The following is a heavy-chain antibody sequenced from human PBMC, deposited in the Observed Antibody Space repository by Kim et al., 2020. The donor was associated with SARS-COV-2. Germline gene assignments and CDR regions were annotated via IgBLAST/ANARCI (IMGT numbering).Heavy chain of an antibody. V-gene: IGHV3-74*01. J-gene: IGHJ4*02. CDR3: TRNHLYNFDF. D-gene: IGHD2-8*01. CDR2: ISPEGRTT. CDR1: GFTFSSYW. Sequence: GGSLRLSCAVSGFTFSSYWMHWVRQAPGEGLVRVSHISPEGRTTSYADSVKGRFSISRDNAKNTLYLQMNSLRGDDTAVYYCTRNHLYNFDFWGQGTLVTVSS.